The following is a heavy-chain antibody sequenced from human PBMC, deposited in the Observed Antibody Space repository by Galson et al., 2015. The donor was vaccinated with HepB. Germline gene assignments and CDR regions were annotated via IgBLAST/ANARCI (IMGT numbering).Heavy chain of an antibody. CDR3: ARDRKVYRLLYTSYYFGMDV. V-gene: IGHV1-3*01. D-gene: IGHD2-2*01. Sequence: SVKVSCKASGYAFSTYAMHWVRQAPGQRLEWMGWINAANGNTKYSQRFQGRVTFTRDTSASTISMELSSLRSEDTAVYYCARDRKVYRLLYTSYYFGMDVWGQGTTVTVSS. J-gene: IGHJ6*02. CDR1: GYAFSTYA. CDR2: INAANGNT.